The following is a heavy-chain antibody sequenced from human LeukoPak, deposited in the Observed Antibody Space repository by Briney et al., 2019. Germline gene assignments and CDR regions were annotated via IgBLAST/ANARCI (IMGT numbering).Heavy chain of an antibody. Sequence: PSETLSLTCSVSSGSIINSNYYWGWIRQPPGKGLECIGTIYSGGTTFYTPSLQSRVSISVDTSKRQFSLKLSSVTAADTAVYYCARLVYYYGSGSYYRGDYWGQGTLVTVSS. J-gene: IGHJ4*02. V-gene: IGHV4-39*01. CDR2: IYSGGTT. CDR3: ARLVYYYGSGSYYRGDY. CDR1: SGSIINSNYY. D-gene: IGHD3-10*01.